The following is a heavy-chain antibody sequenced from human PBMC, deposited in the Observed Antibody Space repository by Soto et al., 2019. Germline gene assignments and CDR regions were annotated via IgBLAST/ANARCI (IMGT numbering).Heavy chain of an antibody. D-gene: IGHD3-3*01. J-gene: IGHJ3*02. V-gene: IGHV3-23*01. CDR2: ISGSGGST. CDR1: GFTCSSDA. Sequence: PGGSLRLSCAASGFTCSSDAMSWVRQAQGKGLEWVSAISGSGGSTYYADSVKGRFTISRDNSKNTLYLQMNSLRAEDTAVYYCARDQRSIFGVVIIGEPDAFDIWGQGTMVTVSS. CDR3: ARDQRSIFGVVIIGEPDAFDI.